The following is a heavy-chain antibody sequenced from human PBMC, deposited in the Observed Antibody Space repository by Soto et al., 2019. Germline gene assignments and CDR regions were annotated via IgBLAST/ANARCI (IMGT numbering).Heavy chain of an antibody. CDR1: GFTLSSYW. V-gene: IGHV3-74*01. CDR2: ISREGSST. Sequence: GGSLRLSCAASGFTLSSYWMHWVRQAPGKGLVWVSRISREGSSTAYADSVKGRFTISRDNAKNTLNLQMNSLRAEDTAVYYCTRGQAGPYGMDVWGQGTTVTVS. CDR3: TRGQAGPYGMDV. J-gene: IGHJ6*02.